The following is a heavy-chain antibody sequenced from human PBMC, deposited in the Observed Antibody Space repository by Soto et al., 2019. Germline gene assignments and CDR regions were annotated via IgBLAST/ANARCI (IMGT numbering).Heavy chain of an antibody. D-gene: IGHD5-12*01. CDR2: INHSGST. Sequence: SETLSLTCTVYGGSFSGYYWSWIRQPPGKGLEWIGEINHSGSTNYNPSLKSRVTISVDTSKNQFSLKLSSVTAADTAVYYCARGLSIRDGYNPFDYWGQGTLVTVSS. V-gene: IGHV4-34*01. CDR3: ARGLSIRDGYNPFDY. CDR1: GGSFSGYY. J-gene: IGHJ4*02.